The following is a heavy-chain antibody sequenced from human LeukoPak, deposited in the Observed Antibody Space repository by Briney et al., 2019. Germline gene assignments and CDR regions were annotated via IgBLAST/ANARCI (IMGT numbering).Heavy chain of an antibody. V-gene: IGHV4-30-4*08. Sequence: SETLSLTCTVSGGSISSGDYYWSWIRQPPGKGLEWIGYIYTSGSTNYNPSLKSRVTISVDTSKNQFSLKLSSVTAADTAVYYCARGARGGMDVWGKGTTVTVSS. J-gene: IGHJ6*03. D-gene: IGHD2-15*01. CDR2: IYTSGST. CDR3: ARGARGGMDV. CDR1: GGSISSGDYY.